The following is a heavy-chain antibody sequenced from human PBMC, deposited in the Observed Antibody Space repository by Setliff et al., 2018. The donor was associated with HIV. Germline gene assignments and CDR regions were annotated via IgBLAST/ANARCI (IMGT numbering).Heavy chain of an antibody. D-gene: IGHD1-26*01. V-gene: IGHV4-34*01. J-gene: IGHJ6*03. CDR3: ARRFGASYLFSGYMDV. Sequence: PSETLSLTCAVYGGPFNGYSWTWIRQPPGKGLEWIGGVNHSGSTNYNPSLKSRVTISVDTSKSQFSLRLNSVTAADTAVYFCARRFGASYLFSGYMDVWGKGTTVTVSS. CDR1: GGPFNGYS. CDR2: VNHSGST.